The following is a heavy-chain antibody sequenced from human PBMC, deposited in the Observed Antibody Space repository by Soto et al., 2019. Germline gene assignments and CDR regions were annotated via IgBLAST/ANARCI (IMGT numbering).Heavy chain of an antibody. Sequence: QVQLVQSGAEVKKPGSSVKVSCKASGGTFSSYAISWVRQAPGQGLEWMGGIIPIFGTANYAQKFQGRVTITPEESTSNAYMGVRSLRSEDTAVYYCARGGGYCSGGSCYSRWYYYYGMDVWGQGTTVTVSS. V-gene: IGHV1-69*01. J-gene: IGHJ6*02. CDR1: GGTFSSYA. CDR3: ARGGGYCSGGSCYSRWYYYYGMDV. D-gene: IGHD2-15*01. CDR2: IIPIFGTA.